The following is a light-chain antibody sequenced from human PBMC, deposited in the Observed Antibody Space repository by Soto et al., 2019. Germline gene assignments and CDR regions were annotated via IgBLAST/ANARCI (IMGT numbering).Light chain of an antibody. V-gene: IGKV3-20*01. CDR3: QQYGISPST. CDR1: QSVSSS. Sequence: EIALTQSPGTLSLSPEERATLSCRASQSVSSSLAWYQQKPGQAPRLLIYGTSNRATAIPDRFSGSGSGADFTLTISRLEPEDFALYYCQQYGISPSTFGPGTKVEI. J-gene: IGKJ1*01. CDR2: GTS.